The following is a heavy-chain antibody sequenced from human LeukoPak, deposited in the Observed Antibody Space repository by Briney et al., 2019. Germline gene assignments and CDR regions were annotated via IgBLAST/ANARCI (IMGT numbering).Heavy chain of an antibody. J-gene: IGHJ4*02. D-gene: IGHD5-24*01. Sequence: GASVKVSCKASGYTLTDYHMIWVRQAPGQGLEWMAWIKPKSGGINYAQEFQGRVTVTRDASISTAYMELSSLTSDDTAIYYCARDPVDGYSHYDYWGQGTLVTVSS. V-gene: IGHV1-2*02. CDR2: IKPKSGGI. CDR3: ARDPVDGYSHYDY. CDR1: GYTLTDYH.